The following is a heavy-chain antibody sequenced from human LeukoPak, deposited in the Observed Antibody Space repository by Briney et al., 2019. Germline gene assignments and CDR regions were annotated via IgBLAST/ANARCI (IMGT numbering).Heavy chain of an antibody. CDR3: AKGPMVRGVIPGTDY. J-gene: IGHJ4*02. D-gene: IGHD3-10*01. V-gene: IGHV3-21*01. CDR2: ISFRSDT. Sequence: GGSLRLSCAASGFTFSTTGMTWVRQAPGKGLEWVSTISFRSDTYFPDSLKGRSTVSRDNAKNSVFLQMSSLRAEDTAVYYCAKGPMVRGVIPGTDYWGQGTLVTVSS. CDR1: GFTFSTTG.